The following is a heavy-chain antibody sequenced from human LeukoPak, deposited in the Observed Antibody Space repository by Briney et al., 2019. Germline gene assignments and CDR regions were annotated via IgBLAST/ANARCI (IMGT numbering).Heavy chain of an antibody. V-gene: IGHV3-23*01. J-gene: IGHJ4*02. CDR3: AKGESDVGFLEWLFDY. CDR1: GFTFSSYA. CDR2: ISGSGGST. Sequence: PGGSLRLSCAASGFTFSSYAMSWVRQAPGKGPEWVSAISGSGGSTYYADSVKGRFTISRDNSKNTLYLQMNSLRAEDTAVYYCAKGESDVGFLEWLFDYWGQGTLVTVSS. D-gene: IGHD3-3*02.